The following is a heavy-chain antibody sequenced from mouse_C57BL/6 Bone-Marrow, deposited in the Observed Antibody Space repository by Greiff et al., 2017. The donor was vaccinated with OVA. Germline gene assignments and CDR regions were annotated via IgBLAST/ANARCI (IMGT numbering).Heavy chain of an antibody. V-gene: IGHV5-9-1*02. D-gene: IGHD2-3*01. CDR2: ISSGGDYI. Sequence: EVQVVESGEGLVKPGGSLKLSCAASGFTFSSYAMSWVRQTPEKRLEWVAYISSGGDYIYYADTVKGRFTISRDNARNTLYLQMSSLKSEDTAMYYCTRAPYDGYYVSYWYFDVWGTGTTVTVSS. CDR3: TRAPYDGYYVSYWYFDV. CDR1: GFTFSSYA. J-gene: IGHJ1*03.